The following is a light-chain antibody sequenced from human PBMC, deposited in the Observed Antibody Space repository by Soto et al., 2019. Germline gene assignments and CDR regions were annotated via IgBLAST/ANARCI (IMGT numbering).Light chain of an antibody. Sequence: DIVMTQSPDSLAVSLGERATINCKSSQNVLNRANNKNYIAWYQQKPGQPPKLLIYWASTRESGVPDRFSGSGSVTDFTLTISSLQAEDVAVYFCQQYFNTPLTFGGGTKVEIK. V-gene: IGKV4-1*01. CDR2: WAS. CDR3: QQYFNTPLT. J-gene: IGKJ4*01. CDR1: QNVLNRANNKNY.